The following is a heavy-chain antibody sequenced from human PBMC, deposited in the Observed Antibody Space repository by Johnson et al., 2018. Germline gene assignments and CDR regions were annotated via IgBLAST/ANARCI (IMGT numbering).Heavy chain of an antibody. CDR1: GGSITSDF. Sequence: QVQLVESGPGLVKPSETLSLTCSVSGGSITSDFWSWIRQPPGKGLDWIGYIYYSGATNYNPSLKSRVTISVDTSKNQFSLKLRSVTAADPAMYFCARGLMGYYYYYIDVWGKGTTVTVSS. CDR3: ARGLMGYYYYYIDV. V-gene: IGHV4-59*01. J-gene: IGHJ6*03. D-gene: IGHD3-10*01. CDR2: IYYSGAT.